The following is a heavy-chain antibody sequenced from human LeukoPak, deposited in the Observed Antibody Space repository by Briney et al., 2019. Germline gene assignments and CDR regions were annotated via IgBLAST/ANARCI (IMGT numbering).Heavy chain of an antibody. J-gene: IGHJ5*02. V-gene: IGHV4-59*01. CDR3: ARGAVAGKMSWFDP. CDR1: GGSISSYY. CDR2: IYYSGST. Sequence: KPSETLSLTCTVSGGSISSYYWSWIRQPPGKGLEWIGYIYYSGSTNCNPSLKSRGTISVDTSKNQFSLKLSSVTAADTAVYYCARGAVAGKMSWFDPWGQGTLVTVSS. D-gene: IGHD6-19*01.